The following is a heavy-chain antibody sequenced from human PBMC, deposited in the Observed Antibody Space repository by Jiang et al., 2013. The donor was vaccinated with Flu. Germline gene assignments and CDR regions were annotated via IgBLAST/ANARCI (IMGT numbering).Heavy chain of an antibody. CDR3: AKVSGPAGNWFDP. CDR2: IHYSGST. V-gene: IGHV4-59*01. D-gene: IGHD3-3*01. J-gene: IGHJ5*02. Sequence: GSGLVKPSETLSLTCTASGGSITSSYWSWIRQPPGKGLEWITYIHYSGSTNYNPPLKSRVTVSVDTSKNQFSLQLNSVTAADTAVYYCAKVSGPAGNWFDPWGQGTLVTVSS. CDR1: GGSITSSY.